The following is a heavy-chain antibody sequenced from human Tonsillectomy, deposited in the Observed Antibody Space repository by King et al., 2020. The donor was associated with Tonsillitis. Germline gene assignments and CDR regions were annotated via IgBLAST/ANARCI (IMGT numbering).Heavy chain of an antibody. D-gene: IGHD6-19*01. CDR1: GFTFSSYS. J-gene: IGHJ4*02. CDR3: ARDPSGYSSGWYGDY. V-gene: IGHV3-48*04. CDR2: ISSSSSTI. Sequence: LQLVQSGGGLVQPGGSLRLSCAASGFTFSSYSMNWVRQAPGKGLEWVSYISSSSSTIYYADSVKGRFTISRDNAKNSLHLQMNSLKAEDTAVYYCARDPSGYSSGWYGDYWGQGTLVTVSS.